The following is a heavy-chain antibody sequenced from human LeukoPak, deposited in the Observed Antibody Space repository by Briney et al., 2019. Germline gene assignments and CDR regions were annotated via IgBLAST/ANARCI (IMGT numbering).Heavy chain of an antibody. V-gene: IGHV1-46*01. Sequence: ASVKVSCKASGYTFTSYYMHWVRQAPGQGLEWMGIINPSGGSTSYAQKFQGRVTMTRDMSTSTVYMELSSLRSEDTAVYYCAAAHCYDSSDELGGYYYMDVWGKGTTVTVSS. CDR1: GYTFTSYY. D-gene: IGHD3-22*01. CDR3: AAAHCYDSSDELGGYYYMDV. CDR2: INPSGGST. J-gene: IGHJ6*03.